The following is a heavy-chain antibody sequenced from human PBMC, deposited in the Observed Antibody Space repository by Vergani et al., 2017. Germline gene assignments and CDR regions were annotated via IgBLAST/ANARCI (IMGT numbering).Heavy chain of an antibody. CDR1: GFSLSTSGVG. V-gene: IGHV2-5*02. CDR3: AHSLRYSSSWYSMYNWFDP. Sequence: QITLKESGPTLVKPTQTLTLTCTFSGFSLSTSGVGVGWIRQPPGKALEWLALIYWDDDKRYSPSLKSRLTITKDTSKNQVVLTMTNMDPVDTATYYCAHSLRYSSSWYSMYNWFDPWGQGTLVTVSS. J-gene: IGHJ5*02. D-gene: IGHD6-13*01. CDR2: IYWDDDK.